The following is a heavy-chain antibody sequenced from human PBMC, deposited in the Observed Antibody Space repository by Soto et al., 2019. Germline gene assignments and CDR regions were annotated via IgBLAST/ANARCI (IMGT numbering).Heavy chain of an antibody. V-gene: IGHV4-30-2*01. D-gene: IGHD4-4*01. CDR2: IYHSGST. CDR1: GGSISSGGYS. J-gene: IGHJ4*02. Sequence: SETLSLTCAVSGGSISSGGYSWSWIRQPPGEGLEWIGYIYHSGSTYYKPSLKSQDTISVDRSKNQYSLKLSSVTAAETTVYYCARGMTTVTTIDYWGQGTLVTVSS. CDR3: ARGMTTVTTIDY.